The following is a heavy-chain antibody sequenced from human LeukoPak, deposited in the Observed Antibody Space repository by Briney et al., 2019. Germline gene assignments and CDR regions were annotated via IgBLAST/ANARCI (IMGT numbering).Heavy chain of an antibody. Sequence: GASVKVSCKASGYSFTRYTMHWVRQAPGQGLEWMGWINAGNGDTKYSQNFQGRVTITRDTSASTAYMELTSLRSEDTAVYYCASLGGDMDLDTFDYYYSGMDLWGQGTMVTVSS. D-gene: IGHD2-21*02. CDR1: GYSFTRYT. CDR3: ASLGGDMDLDTFDYYYSGMDL. CDR2: INAGNGDT. V-gene: IGHV1-3*01. J-gene: IGHJ6*02.